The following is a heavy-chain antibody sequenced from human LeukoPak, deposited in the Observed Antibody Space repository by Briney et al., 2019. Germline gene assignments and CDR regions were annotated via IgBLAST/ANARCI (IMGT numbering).Heavy chain of an antibody. D-gene: IGHD3-3*01. V-gene: IGHV3-21*01. CDR3: ARVDPGAFGVVVTIDY. CDR2: ISSSSSHI. Sequence: PGGSLRLSCAASGFTFSSYSMNWVRQAPGKGLEWVSSISSSSSHIYYADSVKGRFTISRDNAKNSLYLQMNSLRAEDTAVYYCARVDPGAFGVVVTIDYWGQGTLVTVSS. J-gene: IGHJ4*02. CDR1: GFTFSSYS.